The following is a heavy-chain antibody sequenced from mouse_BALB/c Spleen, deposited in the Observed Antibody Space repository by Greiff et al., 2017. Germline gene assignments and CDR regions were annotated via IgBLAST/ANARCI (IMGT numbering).Heavy chain of an antibody. Sequence: EVQLQESGAELAKPGASVKMSCKASGYTFTRYVMHWVKQKPGQGLECIGYINPYNDGTKYNEKFKGKATLTSDKSSSTAYMELSSLTSEDSAVYYCARWLLHYYAMDYWGQGTSVTVAS. D-gene: IGHD2-3*01. J-gene: IGHJ4*01. CDR2: INPYNDGT. CDR1: GYTFTRYV. CDR3: ARWLLHYYAMDY. V-gene: IGHV1-14*01.